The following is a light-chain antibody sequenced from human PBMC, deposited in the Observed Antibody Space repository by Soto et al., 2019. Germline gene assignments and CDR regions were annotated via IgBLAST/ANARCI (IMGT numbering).Light chain of an antibody. J-gene: IGKJ1*01. Sequence: EMVMTQSPATLSVSPGERATLSCRASQSVSSNLAWYQQKPGQAPRLLIYGASTSATGIPARFSGSGSGTEFTLTISSLQSEDFAVYYCQQYNNWPPWTFGRGTKVESK. CDR3: QQYNNWPPWT. CDR2: GAS. V-gene: IGKV3-15*01. CDR1: QSVSSN.